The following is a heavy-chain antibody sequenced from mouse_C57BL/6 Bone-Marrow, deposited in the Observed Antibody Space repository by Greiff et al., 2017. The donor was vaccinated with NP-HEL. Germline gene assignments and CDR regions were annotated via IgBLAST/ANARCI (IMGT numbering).Heavy chain of an antibody. CDR3: AQRASDVNY. J-gene: IGHJ2*01. V-gene: IGHV1-81*01. D-gene: IGHD6-1*01. CDR2: IYPSSGNT. CDR1: GYTFTSYG. Sequence: QVQLQQSGAELARPGASVKLSCKASGYTFTSYGISWVKQRPGQGLEWIGEIYPSSGNTYYNAKFKGKATLTADKSSSTAYMELRSLTSEDSAVYFCAQRASDVNYWDQGTTLTVTS.